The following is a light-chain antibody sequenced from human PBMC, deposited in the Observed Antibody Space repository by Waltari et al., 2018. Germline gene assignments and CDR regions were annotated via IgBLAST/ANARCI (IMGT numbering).Light chain of an antibody. V-gene: IGLV2-14*03. J-gene: IGLJ1*01. CDR2: HCS. Sequence: QSALTQPASVSGSPGQSITISCTGTSSDVGAYTYVSWYQQYPGTAPKVMICHCSNRPSRVSYRFSGSKSANPASLTISGLQAEDEADYYCSSYTISHTYVFGTGTKVTGL. CDR3: SSYTISHTYV. CDR1: SSDVGAYTY.